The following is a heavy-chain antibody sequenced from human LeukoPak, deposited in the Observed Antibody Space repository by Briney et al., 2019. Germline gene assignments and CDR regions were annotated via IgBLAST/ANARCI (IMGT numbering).Heavy chain of an antibody. CDR3: ARDKSGNSGWYSYFDY. D-gene: IGHD6-19*01. CDR1: GGTFSSYA. Sequence: SVKVSCKASGGTFSSYAISWVRQAPGQGLEWMGGIIPIFGTANYAQKFQGRVTITADESTSTAYMELSSLRSDDTAVYYCARDKSGNSGWYSYFDYWGQGTLVTVSS. CDR2: IIPIFGTA. J-gene: IGHJ4*02. V-gene: IGHV1-69*13.